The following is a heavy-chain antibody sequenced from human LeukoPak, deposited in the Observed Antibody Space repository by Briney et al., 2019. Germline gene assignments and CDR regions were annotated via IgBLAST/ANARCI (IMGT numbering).Heavy chain of an antibody. D-gene: IGHD3/OR15-3a*01. CDR2: IYYSGST. CDR3: GRDHSIIFGGPAWRRGDYYMDL. Sequence: PSGTLSLTCTVSGVSISSGDYCWSWIRQPPGKGLEWLGYIYYSGSTYYNPSLKSRVTVSVDTSKNQFSLKLRSVTAADTAVYYCGRDHSIIFGGPAWRRGDYYMDLWGKGTTVTVSS. V-gene: IGHV4-30-4*08. CDR1: GVSISSGDYC. J-gene: IGHJ6*03.